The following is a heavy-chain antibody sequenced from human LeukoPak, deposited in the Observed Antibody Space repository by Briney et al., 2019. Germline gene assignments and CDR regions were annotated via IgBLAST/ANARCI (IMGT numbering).Heavy chain of an antibody. CDR2: INSDGSEG. CDR3: ARSSYSSSSSV. D-gene: IGHD6-6*01. J-gene: IGHJ3*01. V-gene: IGHV3-7*03. Sequence: GGSLRLSCAVSGFTFSGFWMSWSRQAPGKGLEWVASINSDGSEGYYADVVKGRFTISRDNAKTSLYLQINSLRAEDTAVYYCARSSYSSSSSVWGQGTMVTVSS. CDR1: GFTFSGFW.